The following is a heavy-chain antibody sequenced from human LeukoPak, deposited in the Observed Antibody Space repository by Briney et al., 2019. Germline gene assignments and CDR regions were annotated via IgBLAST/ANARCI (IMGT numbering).Heavy chain of an antibody. CDR3: ARHVYGSGSYYNSYFDY. CDR1: GGSISSYY. CDR2: IYYSGST. Sequence: KPSETLSLTCTVSGGSISSYYWSWIRQPPGKGLEWIGYIYYSGSTNYNPSLKSRVTISVDTSKNQFSLKLSSVTAADTAVYYCARHVYGSGSYYNSYFDYWGQGTLVTVSS. D-gene: IGHD3-10*01. V-gene: IGHV4-59*08. J-gene: IGHJ4*02.